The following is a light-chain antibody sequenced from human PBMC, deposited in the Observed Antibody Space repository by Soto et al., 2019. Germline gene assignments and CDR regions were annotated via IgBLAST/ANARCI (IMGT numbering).Light chain of an antibody. CDR1: QSVSSN. Sequence: EIVMTQSPATLSVSPGERAPLSCRASQSVSSNLAWYQQKPGQAPRLLIYGASTRATGIPARFSGSGSGTEFTLTISSLQSEDFAVYYCQQYNNWPPMTFGQGTKVDIK. CDR3: QQYNNWPPMT. V-gene: IGKV3-15*01. CDR2: GAS. J-gene: IGKJ1*01.